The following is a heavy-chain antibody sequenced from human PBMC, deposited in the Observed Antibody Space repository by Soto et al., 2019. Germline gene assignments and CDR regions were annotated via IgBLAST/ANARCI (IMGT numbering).Heavy chain of an antibody. CDR1: GFTFSSYA. Sequence: SGGSLRLSCAASGFTFSSYAIHWVRQAPGKGLEWVAVISYDGSNKYYADSVKGRFTISRDNSKNTLYLQMNSLRAEDTAVYYCARDKERDWSYYFDYWGQGTLVTVSS. J-gene: IGHJ4*02. D-gene: IGHD1-26*01. CDR3: ARDKERDWSYYFDY. V-gene: IGHV3-30-3*01. CDR2: ISYDGSNK.